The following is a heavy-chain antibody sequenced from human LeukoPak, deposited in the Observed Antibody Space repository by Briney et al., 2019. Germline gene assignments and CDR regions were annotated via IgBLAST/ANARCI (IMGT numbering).Heavy chain of an antibody. Sequence: SETLSLTCTVSGGSISSGGYYWSWIRQHPGKGLEWIGYIYYSGSTYYNPSLKSRVTISVDTSKNQFSLKLSSVTAADTAVYYCARGRIAVAGHFDYWGQGTLVTVSS. D-gene: IGHD6-19*01. CDR2: IYYSGST. J-gene: IGHJ4*02. CDR3: ARGRIAVAGHFDY. CDR1: GGSISSGGYY. V-gene: IGHV4-31*03.